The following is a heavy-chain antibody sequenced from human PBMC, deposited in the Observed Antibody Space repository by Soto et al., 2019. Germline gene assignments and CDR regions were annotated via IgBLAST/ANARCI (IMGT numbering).Heavy chain of an antibody. CDR3: ARGYYDSSGYSGYYHYVQDV. CDR2: IIPIFGTA. D-gene: IGHD3-22*01. V-gene: IGHV1-69*13. CDR1: GGTFSSYA. J-gene: IGHJ6*02. Sequence: SVKVSCKASGGTFSSYAISWVRQAPGQGLKWMGGIIPIFGTANYAQKFQGRVTITADDSTSTAYMELSSLRSEDTAVYYCARGYYDSSGYSGYYHYVQDVWSRGTTVTVSS.